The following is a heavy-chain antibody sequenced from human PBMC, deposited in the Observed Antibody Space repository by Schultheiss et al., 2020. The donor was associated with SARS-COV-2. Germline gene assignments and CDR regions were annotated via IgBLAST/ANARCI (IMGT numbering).Heavy chain of an antibody. J-gene: IGHJ6*02. CDR2: IIPIFDTA. Sequence: SVKVSCKPSGGSFSSHSISWVRQAPGQGLEWMGGIIPIFDTANYAQTFQDRLTITADESTSTAYMELSSLRSEDTAVYYCARDDLHDYGDSEFVPYGMDVWGQGTTVTVSS. D-gene: IGHD4-17*01. CDR3: ARDDLHDYGDSEFVPYGMDV. V-gene: IGHV1-69*13. CDR1: GGSFSSHS.